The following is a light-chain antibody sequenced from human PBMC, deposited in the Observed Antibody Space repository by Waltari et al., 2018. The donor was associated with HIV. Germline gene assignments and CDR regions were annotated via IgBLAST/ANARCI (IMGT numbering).Light chain of an antibody. J-gene: IGLJ2*01. V-gene: IGLV2-14*01. CDR3: SSYTSSSTRV. CDR2: DVS. Sequence: QSALTQPASVSGSPGPSITISCTGTSRDVGGYNYVSWYQQHPGKAPKLMIYDVSNRPSGVSNRFSGSKSGNTASLTISGLQAEDEADYYCSSYTSSSTRVFGGGTKLTVL. CDR1: SRDVGGYNY.